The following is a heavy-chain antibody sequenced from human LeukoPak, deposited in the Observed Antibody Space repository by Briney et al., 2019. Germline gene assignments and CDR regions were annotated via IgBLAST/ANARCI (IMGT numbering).Heavy chain of an antibody. CDR1: GGSISSYY. CDR3: ARDIRSSGWHNWFDP. V-gene: IGHV4-59*01. CDR2: ICYSGST. J-gene: IGHJ5*02. D-gene: IGHD6-19*01. Sequence: SETLSLTCTVSGGSISSYYWSWIRQPPGKGLEWIGYICYSGSTNYNPSLKSRVTISVDTSKNQFSLKLSSVTAADTAVYYCARDIRSSGWHNWFDPWGQGTLVTVSS.